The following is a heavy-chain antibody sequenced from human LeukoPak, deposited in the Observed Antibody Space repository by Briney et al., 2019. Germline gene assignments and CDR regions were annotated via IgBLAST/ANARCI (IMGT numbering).Heavy chain of an antibody. CDR2: INHSGST. CDR3: ARGGTLWSGYPNAYYYYYGMDV. Sequence: PSETLSLNCAVYGGSFSGYYWSWSRQPPGKGLEWIGEINHSGSTNYNPSLKSRVTISVDTSKNQFSLKLSSVTAADTAVYYCARGGTLWSGYPNAYYYYYGMDVWGQGTTVTVSS. D-gene: IGHD3-3*01. CDR1: GGSFSGYY. V-gene: IGHV4-34*01. J-gene: IGHJ6*02.